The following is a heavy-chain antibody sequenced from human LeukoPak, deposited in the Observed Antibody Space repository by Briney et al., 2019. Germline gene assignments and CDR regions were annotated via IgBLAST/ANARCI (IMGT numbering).Heavy chain of an antibody. J-gene: IGHJ4*02. CDR3: ARGHYGDYVLDY. Sequence: GGSLRLSCAASGFTFSDYNMNWVRQAPGKGLEWISHISSDSAVYYADSVKGRFTISRDNAQTSLFLQMSSLRAEDTAVYYCARGHYGDYVLDYWGQGTLVTVTS. V-gene: IGHV3-69-1*01. CDR1: GFTFSDYN. CDR2: ISSDSAV. D-gene: IGHD4-17*01.